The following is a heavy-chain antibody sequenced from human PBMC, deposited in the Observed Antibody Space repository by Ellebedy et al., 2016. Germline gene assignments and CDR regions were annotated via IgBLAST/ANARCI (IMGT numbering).Heavy chain of an antibody. Sequence: GGSLRLSCAASGFTFRNYWMNWVRQAPGKGLEWVANINQDGSAKYYVDSVKGRFTISRDNAKNSLYLQMNSLRGEDTAVYYCARGGVVAGADYWGPGILVTVSS. CDR3: ARGGVVAGADY. CDR2: INQDGSAK. CDR1: GFTFRNYW. V-gene: IGHV3-7*03. J-gene: IGHJ4*02. D-gene: IGHD6-19*01.